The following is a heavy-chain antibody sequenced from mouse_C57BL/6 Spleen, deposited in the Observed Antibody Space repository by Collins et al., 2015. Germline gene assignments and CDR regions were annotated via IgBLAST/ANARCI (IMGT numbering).Heavy chain of an antibody. CDR1: GFTFTDYY. J-gene: IGHJ3*01. Sequence: EVKLVESGGGLVQPGGSLRLSCATSGFTFTDYYMSWVRQPPGKALEWLGFIRNKANGYTTEYSASVKGRFTISRDNSQSILYLQMNTLRAEDSATYYCARDEGGLLRFAYWGQGTLVTVSA. CDR3: ARDEGGLLRFAY. V-gene: IGHV7-3*02. D-gene: IGHD2-3*01. CDR2: IRNKANGYTT.